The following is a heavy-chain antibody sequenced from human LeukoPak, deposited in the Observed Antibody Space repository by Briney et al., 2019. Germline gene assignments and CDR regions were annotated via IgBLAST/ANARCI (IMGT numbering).Heavy chain of an antibody. CDR2: INNSGNTI. Sequence: GGSLRLSCAASGFTFSTYEMNWVRQAPGKGLEWVSSINNSGNTIYYADSVKGRFTISRDNSKNSLYLQMNSLRAEDTAVYYCASGAQSDYWGQGTLVSVSS. D-gene: IGHD1-26*01. J-gene: IGHJ4*02. CDR3: ASGAQSDY. CDR1: GFTFSTYE. V-gene: IGHV3-48*03.